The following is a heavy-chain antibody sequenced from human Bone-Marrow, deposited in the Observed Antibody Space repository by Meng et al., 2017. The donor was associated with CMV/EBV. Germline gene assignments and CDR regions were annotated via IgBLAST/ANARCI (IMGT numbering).Heavy chain of an antibody. CDR3: AKDYYFDY. Sequence: LSLTCAASGFTFSSYAMTWVRQAPGKGLEWVSAISGGGGSTYYADSVKGRFTVSRDNSKNTLYLQMNSLRAEDTALYYCAKDYYFDYWGQGALVTVSS. CDR2: ISGGGGST. CDR1: GFTFSSYA. J-gene: IGHJ4*02. V-gene: IGHV3-23*01.